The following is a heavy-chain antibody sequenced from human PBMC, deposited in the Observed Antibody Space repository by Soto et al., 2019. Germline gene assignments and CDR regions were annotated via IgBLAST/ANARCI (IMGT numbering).Heavy chain of an antibody. D-gene: IGHD6-19*01. Sequence: GGSLRLSXAASGFTFSNAWMSWVRQPPGKGLEWVGRIKSKTDGGTTDYVAPVKGRFIISRDDSKNMVYLQMNSLKTEDTAMYYCTTGQVAGTRDYWGQGTLVTVSS. CDR1: GFTFSNAW. V-gene: IGHV3-15*01. CDR2: IKSKTDGGTT. J-gene: IGHJ4*02. CDR3: TTGQVAGTRDY.